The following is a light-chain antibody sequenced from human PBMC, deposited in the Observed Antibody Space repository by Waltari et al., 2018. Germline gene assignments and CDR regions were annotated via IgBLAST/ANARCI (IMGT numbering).Light chain of an antibody. CDR2: RAS. CDR1: QSVGSCS. Sequence: EIVLTQSPGTASLSPGERVTLSCRASQSVGSCSLPCYQQKPGQAPRLVIYRASRRATGIPDRFSGSGSGTDFSLTISRLEPEDFAVYYCQQHGTLPATFGQGTKVEIK. J-gene: IGKJ1*01. CDR3: QQHGTLPAT. V-gene: IGKV3-20*01.